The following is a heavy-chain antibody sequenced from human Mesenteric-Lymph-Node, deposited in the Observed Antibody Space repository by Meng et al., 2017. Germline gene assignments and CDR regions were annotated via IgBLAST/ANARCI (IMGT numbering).Heavy chain of an antibody. CDR1: GFTFSSYS. Sequence: CATSGFTFSSYSMNWVRQAPGKGLEWVSSISSSSSYISYADSVKGRFTISRDNAKNSLYLQMNSLRAEDTAVYYCARMELGHYLDYWGQGTLVTVSS. V-gene: IGHV3-21*01. CDR2: ISSSSSYI. CDR3: ARMELGHYLDY. J-gene: IGHJ4*02. D-gene: IGHD1-7*01.